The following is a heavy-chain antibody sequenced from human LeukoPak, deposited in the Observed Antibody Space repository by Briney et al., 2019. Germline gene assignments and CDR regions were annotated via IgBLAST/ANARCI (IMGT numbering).Heavy chain of an antibody. V-gene: IGHV3-30*18. CDR1: GFTFSSYG. J-gene: IGHJ4*02. Sequence: GGSLRLSCAASGFTFSSYGMHWVRQARGKGLEGVAVISYDGSNKYYADSVKGRFTISRDNSKNTLYLQMNSLRAEDTAVYYCAKSGSTVTSYFDYWGQGTLVTVSS. CDR2: ISYDGSNK. D-gene: IGHD4-17*01. CDR3: AKSGSTVTSYFDY.